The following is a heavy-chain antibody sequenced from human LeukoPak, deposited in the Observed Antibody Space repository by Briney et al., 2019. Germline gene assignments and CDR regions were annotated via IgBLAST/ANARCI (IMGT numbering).Heavy chain of an antibody. CDR2: ISYDGSNK. J-gene: IGHJ6*02. D-gene: IGHD1-1*01. CDR1: GFTFSSYG. CDR3: AKDLGAETNRYYYGMDV. Sequence: GRSLRLSCAASGFTFSSYGMHWVRQAPGKGLEWVAVISYDGSNKYYADSVKGRFTISRDNSKNTLYLQMNSLRAEDTAEYYCAKDLGAETNRYYYGMDVWGQGTTVTVSS. V-gene: IGHV3-30*18.